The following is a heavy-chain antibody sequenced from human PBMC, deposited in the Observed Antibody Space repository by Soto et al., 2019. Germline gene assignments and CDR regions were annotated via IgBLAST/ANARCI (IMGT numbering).Heavy chain of an antibody. Sequence: SETLSLTCTVSCGTISSYYWSWIRQPPGKGLEWIGYIYYSGSTNYNPSLKSRVTISVDTSKNQFSLKLSSVTAADTAVYYCARAKAPLYSSSWYWFDPWGQGTLVTVS. CDR3: ARAKAPLYSSSWYWFDP. D-gene: IGHD6-13*01. J-gene: IGHJ5*02. V-gene: IGHV4-59*08. CDR1: CGTISSYY. CDR2: IYYSGST.